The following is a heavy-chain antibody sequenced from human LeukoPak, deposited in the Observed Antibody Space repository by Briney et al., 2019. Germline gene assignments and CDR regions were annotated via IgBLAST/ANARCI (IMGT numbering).Heavy chain of an antibody. J-gene: IGHJ5*02. CDR3: ASYPIVEPTGWFDP. D-gene: IGHD1-26*01. CDR2: ISSSSSYI. CDR1: GFPFSSYS. V-gene: IGHV3-21*01. Sequence: GGSLRLSCAASGFPFSSYSMNWVRQAPGKGLEWVSSISSSSSYIYYADSVKGRFTISRDNAKNSLYLQMNSLRAEDTAVYYCASYPIVEPTGWFDPWGQGTLVTVSS.